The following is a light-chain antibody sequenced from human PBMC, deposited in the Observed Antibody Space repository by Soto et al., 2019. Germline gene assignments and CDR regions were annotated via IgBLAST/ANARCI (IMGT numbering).Light chain of an antibody. CDR2: GAS. V-gene: IGKV3-20*01. CDR1: QRVSSS. Sequence: EIVLTQSPGTLSLSPGERATLSCRASQRVSSSLAWYQPKPGKAPRLLLYGASSRATGIPDRFSCSGSGPDFALTISRLELKDFAVYFCQHYCSSRTFCQVTKVKIK. CDR3: QHYCSSRT. J-gene: IGKJ1*01.